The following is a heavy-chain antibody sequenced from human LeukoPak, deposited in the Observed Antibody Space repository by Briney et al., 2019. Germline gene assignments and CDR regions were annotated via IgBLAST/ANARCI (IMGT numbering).Heavy chain of an antibody. D-gene: IGHD3-22*01. CDR3: AKGSSGYFADL. V-gene: IGHV3-23*01. Sequence: GGSLRLSCAASGFTFNNYGLIWVRQAPGKGLEWVAAISNDGGGTMYAAFVEGRFTISRGNSKNTLFLQMNSLRAEDTALYYCAKGSSGYFADLWGQGTLVTVSS. CDR1: GFTFNNYG. CDR2: ISNDGGGT. J-gene: IGHJ5*02.